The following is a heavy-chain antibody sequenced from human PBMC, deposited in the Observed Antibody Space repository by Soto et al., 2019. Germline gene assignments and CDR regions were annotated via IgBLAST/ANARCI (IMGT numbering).Heavy chain of an antibody. CDR2: IYYSGST. Sequence: TLSLTCTVSGGSISSGGYYWSWIRQHPGKGLEWIGYIYYSGSTYYNPSLKSRVTISVDTSKNQFSLKLSSVTAADTAVYYCARSLADTAMVDFDYWGQGTQVTSPQ. CDR1: GGSISSGGYY. D-gene: IGHD5-18*01. CDR3: ARSLADTAMVDFDY. V-gene: IGHV4-31*03. J-gene: IGHJ4*02.